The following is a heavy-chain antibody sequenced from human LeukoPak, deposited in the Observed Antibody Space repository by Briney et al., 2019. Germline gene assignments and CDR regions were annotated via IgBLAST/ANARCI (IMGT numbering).Heavy chain of an antibody. V-gene: IGHV3-23*01. Sequence: GSLRPSCAASGFTFSTYAMSWVRQAPGEGLQWVSGISNSGDSTYYLDSVKGRFTISRDNSKNTLHLQMSSLRAEDAALYYCVKDRCDRATCPEVWGQGTLVTVSS. D-gene: IGHD1-14*01. J-gene: IGHJ4*02. CDR1: GFTFSTYA. CDR3: VKDRCDRATCPEV. CDR2: ISNSGDST.